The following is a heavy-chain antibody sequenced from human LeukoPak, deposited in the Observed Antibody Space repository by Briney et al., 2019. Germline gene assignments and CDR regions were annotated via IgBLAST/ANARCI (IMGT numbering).Heavy chain of an antibody. CDR2: INHSGST. J-gene: IGHJ5*02. Sequence: PSETLSLTCAVYGGSFSGYYWSWIRQPPGKGLEWIGEINHSGSTNYNPSLKSRVTISVDTSKNQFSLKLSSVTAADTAVYYCGRRPRLRISMVRGVNWFDPWGQGTLVTVSS. CDR1: GGSFSGYY. D-gene: IGHD3-10*01. V-gene: IGHV4-34*01. CDR3: GRRPRLRISMVRGVNWFDP.